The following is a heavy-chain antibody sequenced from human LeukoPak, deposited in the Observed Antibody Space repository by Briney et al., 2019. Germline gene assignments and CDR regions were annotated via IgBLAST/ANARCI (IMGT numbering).Heavy chain of an antibody. CDR2: IRSNAYGGTR. Sequence: QPGRSLRLSCTGSGFTFGDYAISWVRQAPGKVLEWVGFIRSNAYGGTREYAASVKGRFTISGDDSKSIAYLQMNSLKTEDTAVYYCTRDYTMGATLEVFEYWGQGTLVTVSS. D-gene: IGHD1-26*01. CDR3: TRDYTMGATLEVFEY. J-gene: IGHJ4*02. V-gene: IGHV3-49*04. CDR1: GFTFGDYA.